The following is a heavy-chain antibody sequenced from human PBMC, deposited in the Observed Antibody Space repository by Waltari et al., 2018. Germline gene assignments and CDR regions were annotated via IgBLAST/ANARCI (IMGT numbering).Heavy chain of an antibody. Sequence: EVQLVQSGAEMKKPGESLRISCRGSGYNFTNYWISWVRQMPGKGLEWMGRIDPTDSYTEYSPSLQGHVTSSTDKSISTAYLQWGSLKPSDTAMYYCARHVIGEDYWGQGTLVTVSS. D-gene: IGHD4-17*01. CDR2: IDPTDSYT. CDR3: ARHVIGEDY. J-gene: IGHJ4*02. V-gene: IGHV5-10-1*03. CDR1: GYNFTNYW.